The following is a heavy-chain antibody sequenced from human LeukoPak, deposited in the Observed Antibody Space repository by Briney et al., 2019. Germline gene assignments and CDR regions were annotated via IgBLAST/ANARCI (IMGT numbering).Heavy chain of an antibody. CDR1: AYTLTKLS. D-gene: IGHD2-15*01. J-gene: IGHJ4*02. V-gene: IGHV1-24*01. CDR3: ARATPPAVEVAARYYFDY. CDR2: FDPDDDET. Sequence: ASVKVSCKVSAYTLTKLSIHWVRQAPGKGLEWMGGFDPDDDETIYAQKFQGRVTMTRDTSTSTVYMELSSLRSEDTAVYYCARATPPAVEVAARYYFDYWGQGTLVTVSS.